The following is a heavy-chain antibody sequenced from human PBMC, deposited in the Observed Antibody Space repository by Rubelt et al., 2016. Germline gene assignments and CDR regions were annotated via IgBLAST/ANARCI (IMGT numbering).Heavy chain of an antibody. CDR2: VSGSGGST. D-gene: IGHD5-24*01. Sequence: EVQLLESGGGLVQPGGSLRLSCAASGFTFSSYAMRWVRQAPGKGLEWVSGVSGSGGSTYYADSVKGRFAISRDNSRTTMYLQMSSLRAEDTAIYYCVRGLHRDGFNSPFDYWAQGTLVTVSS. V-gene: IGHV3-23*01. CDR3: VRGLHRDGFNSPFDY. CDR1: GFTFSSYA. J-gene: IGHJ4*02.